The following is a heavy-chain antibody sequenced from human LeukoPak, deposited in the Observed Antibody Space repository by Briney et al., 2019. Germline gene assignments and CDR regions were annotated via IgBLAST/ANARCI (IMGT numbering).Heavy chain of an antibody. CDR2: IRSKAYGGTT. J-gene: IGHJ4*02. D-gene: IGHD6-13*01. CDR3: TRDSRSGYSSRGGDY. V-gene: IGHV3-49*04. Sequence: PGRSLRLSCTASGFNFGDYAMSWVRQAPGKGLEWVGFIRSKAYGGTTEYAASVKGRFTISRDDSKSIAYLQMNSLKTEDTGVYYCTRDSRSGYSSRGGDYWGRGTLVTVSS. CDR1: GFNFGDYA.